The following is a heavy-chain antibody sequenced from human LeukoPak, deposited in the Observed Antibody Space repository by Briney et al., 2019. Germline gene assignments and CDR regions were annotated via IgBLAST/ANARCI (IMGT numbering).Heavy chain of an antibody. D-gene: IGHD3-22*01. CDR2: MNPNSGNT. Sequence: GASVKVSCKASGYTFTSYDINWVRQATGQGLEWMGWMNPNSGNTGYAQKFQGRVTMTRNTSISTAYMELSSLRSEDTAVYYCARGLGSSGYYYDSSGYYRDYWGQGTLVTVSS. CDR3: ARGLGSSGYYYDSSGYYRDY. CDR1: GYTFTSYD. J-gene: IGHJ4*02. V-gene: IGHV1-8*01.